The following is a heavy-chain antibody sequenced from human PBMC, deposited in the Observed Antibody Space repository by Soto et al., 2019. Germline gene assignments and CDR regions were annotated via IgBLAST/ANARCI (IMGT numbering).Heavy chain of an antibody. Sequence: GASVKVSCKASGYTLTSYAMHWVRQAPGQRLEWMGWINAGNGNTKYSQKFQGRVTITRDASASTAYMELSSLRSEDTAVYYCARDTGSALRYFDWSPGRFDPWGQGTLVTVSS. J-gene: IGHJ5*02. CDR1: GYTLTSYA. CDR2: INAGNGNT. V-gene: IGHV1-3*01. D-gene: IGHD3-9*01. CDR3: ARDTGSALRYFDWSPGRFDP.